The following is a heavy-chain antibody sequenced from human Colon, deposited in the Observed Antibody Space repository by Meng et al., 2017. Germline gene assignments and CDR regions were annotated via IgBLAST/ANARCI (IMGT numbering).Heavy chain of an antibody. J-gene: IGHJ4*02. D-gene: IGHD1-26*01. Sequence: QVQLQEAGPRLVKPSQTLSLPCPVLGHSVSSNSYYCTWIRQHPGTGLGWIGYIYSGGISHYNPSLKSRITMSIDTSKNQFSLQLTSVTAADTAIYYCARDPLAVGPTDRGLDSWGQGTLVTVSS. CDR2: IYSGGIS. V-gene: IGHV4-31*03. CDR1: GHSVSSNSYY. CDR3: ARDPLAVGPTDRGLDS.